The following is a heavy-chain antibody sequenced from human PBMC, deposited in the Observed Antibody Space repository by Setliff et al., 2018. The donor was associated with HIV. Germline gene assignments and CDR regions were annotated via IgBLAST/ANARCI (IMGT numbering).Heavy chain of an antibody. D-gene: IGHD3-10*01. J-gene: IGHJ6*02. V-gene: IGHV3-11*04. CDR3: ARRGDYYYYGMDV. CDR2: IGSSSSPI. Sequence: LRLSCAASGFSFGDYYMSWIRQAPGKGLERVSYIGSSSSPIYYADSVKGRFTISRDNAKNSLYLQMNSLRAEDTAVYYCARRGDYYYYGMDVWGQGITVTVSS. CDR1: GFSFGDYY.